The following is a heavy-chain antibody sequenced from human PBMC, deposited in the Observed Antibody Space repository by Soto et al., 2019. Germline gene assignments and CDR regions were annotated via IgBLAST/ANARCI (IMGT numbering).Heavy chain of an antibody. CDR2: IYYSGST. V-gene: IGHV4-61*01. D-gene: IGHD1-26*01. J-gene: IGHJ5*02. CDR3: AREPVGATTGGNWFDP. Sequence: SETLSLTCTVSGGSASSGSYYWSWIRQPPGKGLEWIGYIYYSGSTNYNPSLKSRVTISVDTSKNQFSLKLSSVTAADTAVYYCAREPVGATTGGNWFDPWGQGTLVTVSS. CDR1: GGSASSGSYY.